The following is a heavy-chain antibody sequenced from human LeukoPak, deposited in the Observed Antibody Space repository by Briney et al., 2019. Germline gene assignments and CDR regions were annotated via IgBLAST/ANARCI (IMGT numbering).Heavy chain of an antibody. J-gene: IGHJ4*02. V-gene: IGHV3-23*01. CDR3: ASDYYFDY. CDR1: GGSISSSSYY. CDR2: ISPSGDIT. Sequence: PSETLSLTCTVSGGSISSSSYYWGWIRQAPGKGLEWVSGISPSGDITYYADSVKGRFTISRDNSKNTLYLQMNSLRAEDTAVYYCASDYYFDYWGQGTLVTVSS.